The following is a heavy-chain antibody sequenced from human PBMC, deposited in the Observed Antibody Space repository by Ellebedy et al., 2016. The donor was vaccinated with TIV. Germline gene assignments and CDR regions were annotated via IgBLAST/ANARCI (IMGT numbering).Heavy chain of an antibody. V-gene: IGHV3-21*01. J-gene: IGHJ4*02. Sequence: GGSLRLSCTASGLTLSNYTMNWVRQAPGKGLEWVSSISRASSYIYYSDSMKGRFTISRDNAKNTLYLQMNSLRAEDTAVYYCARGGPLGINWGQGTLVTVSS. D-gene: IGHD3-9*01. CDR2: ISRASSYI. CDR3: ARGGPLGIN. CDR1: GLTLSNYT.